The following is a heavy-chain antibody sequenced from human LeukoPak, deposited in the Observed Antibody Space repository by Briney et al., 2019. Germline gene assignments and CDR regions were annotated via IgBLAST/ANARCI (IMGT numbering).Heavy chain of an antibody. D-gene: IGHD6-13*01. V-gene: IGHV1-69*13. J-gene: IGHJ5*02. CDR3: ARDVLKQLVLTWFDP. CDR1: GGTFSSYA. CDR2: IIPIFGTA. Sequence: SVKVSCKASGGTFSSYAISWVRQAPGQGLEWMGGIIPIFGTANYAQKSQGRVTITADESTSTAYMELSSLRSEDTAVYYCARDVLKQLVLTWFDPWGQGTLVTVSS.